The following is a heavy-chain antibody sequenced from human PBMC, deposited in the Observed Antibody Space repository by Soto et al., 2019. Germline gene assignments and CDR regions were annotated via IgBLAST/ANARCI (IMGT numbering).Heavy chain of an antibody. V-gene: IGHV1-2*02. CDR1: GYRFSDYY. CDR3: ARESGGATATLDYYYFYMDV. CDR2: MNPNSGDT. D-gene: IGHD5-12*01. Sequence: QVQLVQSGAEVKKPGASVTVSCKASGYRFSDYYLHWVRQAPGQGPEWMGWMNPNSGDTKYAQKFKGRVTMTRDTSVRTAFMELNWLKSDDTAVYYCARESGGATATLDYYYFYMDVWGLGTTVTVSS. J-gene: IGHJ6*03.